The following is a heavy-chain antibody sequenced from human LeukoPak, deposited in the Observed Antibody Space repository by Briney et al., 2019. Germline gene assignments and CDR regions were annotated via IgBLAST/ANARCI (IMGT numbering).Heavy chain of an antibody. CDR1: GGSISSGAYY. J-gene: IGHJ4*02. Sequence: SETLSLTCTVSGGSISSGAYYWSWIRQPAGKGLEWIGRVYTSGSTNYNPSLKSRVTISVDTSKNQFSLEVNSVTAADTAVYYCASEDLGVAGPFAYWGQGTLVTVSS. CDR3: ASEDLGVAGPFAY. CDR2: VYTSGST. V-gene: IGHV4-61*02. D-gene: IGHD6-19*01.